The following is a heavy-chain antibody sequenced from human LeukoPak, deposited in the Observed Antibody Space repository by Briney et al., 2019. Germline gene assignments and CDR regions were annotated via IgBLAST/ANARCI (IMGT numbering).Heavy chain of an antibody. D-gene: IGHD3-16*01. V-gene: IGHV1-2*02. J-gene: IGHJ3*02. Sequence: ASVKDSCKASGYTFNVYYIHWLRQAPGQELEWMGWVIPSSGGTNYAQKFNDRVTMTREVSISTAYMELSSLTYDDTAVYYCARGVLLQGRGAFDIWGQGSLVTVSS. CDR3: ARGVLLQGRGAFDI. CDR2: VIPSSGGT. CDR1: GYTFNVYY.